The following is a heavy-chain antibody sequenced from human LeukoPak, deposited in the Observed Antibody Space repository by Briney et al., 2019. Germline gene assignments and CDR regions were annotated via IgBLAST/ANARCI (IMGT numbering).Heavy chain of an antibody. J-gene: IGHJ4*02. CDR1: GGSISSGSYY. Sequence: SQTLSLTCTVSGGSISSGSYYWSWLRQPAGKGLEWIGRIYTSGSTNYNPSLKSRVTISVDTSKNQFSLKLSSVTAADTAVYYCARGEEQQLDYWGQGTLVTVSS. V-gene: IGHV4-61*02. CDR3: ARGEEQQLDY. D-gene: IGHD6-13*01. CDR2: IYTSGST.